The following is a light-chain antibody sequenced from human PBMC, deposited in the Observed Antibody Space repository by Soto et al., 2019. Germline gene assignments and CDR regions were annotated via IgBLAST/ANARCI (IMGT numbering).Light chain of an antibody. CDR1: QDIRSTY. CDR2: GAS. CDR3: QQYDSSPWT. Sequence: ETVLTQSPGTLSLSPGERATLSCRASQDIRSTYLAWYRQTPGQAHRLLIYGASKRASGIADRFSGSASRTDFTLIISRLEPEDFALYYCQQYDSSPWTFGQGTKVQIK. J-gene: IGKJ1*01. V-gene: IGKV3-20*01.